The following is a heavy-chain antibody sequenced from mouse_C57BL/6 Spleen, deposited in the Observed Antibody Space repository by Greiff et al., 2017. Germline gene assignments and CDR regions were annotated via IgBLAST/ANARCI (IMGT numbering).Heavy chain of an antibody. CDR1: GYTFTTYP. V-gene: IGHV1-47*01. Sequence: VQLQQSGAELVKPGASVKMSCTASGYTFTTYPIEWMKQNHGKSLEWIGNFHTYNDDTKYNEKFKGKATLAVEKSSSTFYLELIRLTSDDSAVYYCARPDYDYDGGFAYWGQGTLVTVSA. D-gene: IGHD2-4*01. CDR3: ARPDYDYDGGFAY. J-gene: IGHJ3*01. CDR2: FHTYNDDT.